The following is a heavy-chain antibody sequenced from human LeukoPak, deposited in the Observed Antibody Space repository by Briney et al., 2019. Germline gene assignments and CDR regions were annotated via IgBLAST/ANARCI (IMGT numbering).Heavy chain of an antibody. V-gene: IGHV3-30*02. CDR3: AKELWFGEFRDFDY. Sequence: GGSLRLSCAASGFTFSSYGMHWVRQAPGKGLEWVAFIRYDGSNKFYADSVKGRFTISRDNSKNTLYLQMNSLRAEDTAVYYCAKELWFGEFRDFDYWGQGTLVTVSS. CDR1: GFTFSSYG. J-gene: IGHJ4*02. D-gene: IGHD3-10*01. CDR2: IRYDGSNK.